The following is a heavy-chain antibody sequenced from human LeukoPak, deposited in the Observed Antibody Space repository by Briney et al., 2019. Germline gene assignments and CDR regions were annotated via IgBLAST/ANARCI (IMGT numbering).Heavy chain of an antibody. Sequence: GGSLRLSCAASGFTFSSYWLSWVRQAPGKGPEWVANIKQEGSEKYYVDSVKGRFTISRDNAKNSLYLQMNSLRAEDTAVYYCARDRGSSFYWGQGTLVTVSS. D-gene: IGHD6-6*01. CDR3: ARDRGSSFY. CDR1: GFTFSSYW. J-gene: IGHJ4*02. CDR2: IKQEGSEK. V-gene: IGHV3-7*01.